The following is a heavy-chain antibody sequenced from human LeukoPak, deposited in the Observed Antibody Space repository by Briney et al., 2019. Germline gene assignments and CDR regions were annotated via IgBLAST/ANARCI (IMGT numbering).Heavy chain of an antibody. J-gene: IGHJ4*02. D-gene: IGHD4-11*01. CDR1: KFTFSHYG. CDR3: AKDAQRGFDYSNSLEY. CDR2: IWSDGSNQ. Sequence: GGSLRLSCAAAKFTFSHYGMHWVRQALGKGLEWVAVIWSDGSNQYHADSVKGRFTISRDNSKNTVYLQMNSLRVEDTGVYYCAKDAQRGFDYSNSLEYWGQGILVTVSS. V-gene: IGHV3-33*06.